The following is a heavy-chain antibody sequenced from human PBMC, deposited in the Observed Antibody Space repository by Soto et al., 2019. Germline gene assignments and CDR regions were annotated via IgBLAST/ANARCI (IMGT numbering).Heavy chain of an antibody. Sequence: QVQLVQSGAEVKKPGASVKVSCKASGYTFTSYDITWVRQATGQGLEWMGWMNPNSGNTGYAQKFQGRVTMTRNTSMSTAYMELSSLRSEDTAVYYCASERSAGTGWFDPWGQGTLVTVSS. CDR1: GYTFTSYD. D-gene: IGHD6-13*01. V-gene: IGHV1-8*01. CDR2: MNPNSGNT. CDR3: ASERSAGTGWFDP. J-gene: IGHJ5*02.